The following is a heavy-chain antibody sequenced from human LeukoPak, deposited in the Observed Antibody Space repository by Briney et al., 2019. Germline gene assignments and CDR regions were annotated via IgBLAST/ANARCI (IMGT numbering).Heavy chain of an antibody. V-gene: IGHV4-30-2*01. CDR2: IHEGGSP. CDR1: GGSISSGGYS. D-gene: IGHD3-16*01. J-gene: IGHJ4*02. CDR3: ARDWGSNYFDY. Sequence: SQTLSLTCTVSGGSISSGGYSWNWIRQPPGKGLEWLEYIHEGGSPNYRESLKSRVTISIDRSKNQFSLKMKSVTAADTAVYYCARDWGSNYFDYWGQGILVTVSS.